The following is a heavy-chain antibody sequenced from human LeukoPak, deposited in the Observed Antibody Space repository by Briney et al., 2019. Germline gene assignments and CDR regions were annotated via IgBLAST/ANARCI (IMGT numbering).Heavy chain of an antibody. CDR2: IGGSGGST. J-gene: IGHJ4*02. D-gene: IGHD3-10*01. V-gene: IGHV3-23*01. Sequence: PGGSLRLSCAASGFTFSDYYMSWVRQAPGKGLEWVSAIGGSGGSTYYADSVKGRFTISRDNSKNTLYLQMNSLRAEDTAVYYCAKMEVRGVSDYWGQGTLVTVSS. CDR1: GFTFSDYY. CDR3: AKMEVRGVSDY.